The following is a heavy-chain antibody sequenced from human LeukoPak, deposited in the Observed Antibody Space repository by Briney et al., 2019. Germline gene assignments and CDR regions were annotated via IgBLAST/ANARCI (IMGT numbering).Heavy chain of an antibody. CDR1: GFTFSTYG. Sequence: GGSLRLSCAASGFTFSTYGMHWVRQAPGKGLEWVANINQDGREKYYVDSVKGRFTISRDNAKNSLSLQMNSLRAEDTALYYCARDKSYGDSEDYWGQGTLVTVSS. J-gene: IGHJ4*02. CDR3: ARDKSYGDSEDY. V-gene: IGHV3-7*05. D-gene: IGHD4-17*01. CDR2: INQDGREK.